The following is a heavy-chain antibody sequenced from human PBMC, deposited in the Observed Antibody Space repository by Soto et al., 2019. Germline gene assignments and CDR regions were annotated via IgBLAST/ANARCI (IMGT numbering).Heavy chain of an antibody. CDR3: AREAATWDDLPCDH. CDR1: GYAFTSYH. J-gene: IGHJ4*02. Sequence: QVQLVQSGAEVKKPGASVKVSCQTSGYAFTSYHISWVRQAPGQSLEWMGWISAHNGQTNYAQKFQGRVTMTSDTSTNTAYMELRSMRSDGTAVYYCAREAATWDDLPCDHWGQGTLVTVSS. CDR2: ISAHNGQT. V-gene: IGHV1-18*01. D-gene: IGHD1-1*01.